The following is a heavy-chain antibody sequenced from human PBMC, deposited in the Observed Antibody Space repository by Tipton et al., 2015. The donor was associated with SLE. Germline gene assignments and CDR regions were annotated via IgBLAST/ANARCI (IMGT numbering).Heavy chain of an antibody. D-gene: IGHD6-19*01. J-gene: IGHJ4*02. Sequence: TLSLTCTVSGGSIGSHHWTWIRQPPGKGLEWIGSIFYSGGTNYSPFLNSRITISVDTSKNQLSLNVISMTAAGTAVYYCARLAVAGMWYYFDFWGQGAPVTVSS. CDR1: GGSIGSHH. V-gene: IGHV4-59*11. CDR2: IFYSGGT. CDR3: ARLAVAGMWYYFDF.